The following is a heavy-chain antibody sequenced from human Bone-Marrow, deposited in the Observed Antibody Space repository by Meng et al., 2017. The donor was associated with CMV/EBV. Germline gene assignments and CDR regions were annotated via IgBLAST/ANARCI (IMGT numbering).Heavy chain of an antibody. D-gene: IGHD6-25*01. CDR2: ISAYNGNT. CDR3: AAVVGRHLINSGLVLGFDY. V-gene: IGHV1-18*01. Sequence: ASVKVSCKASGYTFTSYGISWVRQAPGQGLEWMGWISAYNGNTNYAQKLQGRVTMTTDTSTSTAYMELSSLRSEDTAIYYCAAVVGRHLINSGLVLGFDYWGQGSLVTVSS. J-gene: IGHJ4*02. CDR1: GYTFTSYG.